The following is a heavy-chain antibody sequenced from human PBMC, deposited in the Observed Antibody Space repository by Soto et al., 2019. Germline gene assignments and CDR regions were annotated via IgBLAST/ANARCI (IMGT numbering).Heavy chain of an antibody. CDR3: ASGTNGAFFVY. J-gene: IGHJ4*02. V-gene: IGHV3-11*01. D-gene: IGHD2-8*01. CDR2: ISSRSSTI. Sequence: QVQLVESGGGLVKPGGSLRLSCAASGFTFSDYYMSWIRQAPGKGLEWVSYISSRSSTIFYADSVKGRFTISRDNVKNSLYLQMNSLRAEDTAVYYGASGTNGAFFVYWGQGILVTVSS. CDR1: GFTFSDYY.